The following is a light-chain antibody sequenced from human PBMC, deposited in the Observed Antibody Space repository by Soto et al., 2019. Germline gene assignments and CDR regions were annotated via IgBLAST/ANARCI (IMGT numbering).Light chain of an antibody. V-gene: IGKV1-5*03. CDR1: QSINDR. CDR3: QQYDSYWT. Sequence: IHMTHSPSTLSAYVGDRVSINCRASQSINDRLAWYQHKPGKAPKLLIYKASSLENGVPSRFSGSGSGTEFTLTISSLQPDDFATYYCQQYDSYWTFGQGTKVDI. J-gene: IGKJ1*01. CDR2: KAS.